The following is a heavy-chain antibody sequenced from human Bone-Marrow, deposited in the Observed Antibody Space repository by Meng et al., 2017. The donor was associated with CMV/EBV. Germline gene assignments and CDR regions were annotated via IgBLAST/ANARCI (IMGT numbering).Heavy chain of an antibody. CDR1: GGSVSSGSHY. J-gene: IGHJ4*02. CDR2: IYYSGST. CDR3: ARVPYCSSTSCYSGVGYYFDY. V-gene: IGHV4-61*01. D-gene: IGHD2-2*02. Sequence: SETLSLTCTVSGGSVSSGSHYWSWIRQPPGKGLEWIGYIYYSGSTNYNPSLKSRVTISVDTSKNQFSLKLSSVTAADTAVYYCARVPYCSSTSCYSGVGYYFDYWGQGTLVTVSS.